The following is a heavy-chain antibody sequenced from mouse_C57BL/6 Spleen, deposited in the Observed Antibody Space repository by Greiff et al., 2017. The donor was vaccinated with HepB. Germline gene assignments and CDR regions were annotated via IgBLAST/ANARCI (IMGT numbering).Heavy chain of an antibody. V-gene: IGHV5-17*01. CDR2: ISSGSSTI. Sequence: EVQVVESGGGLVKPGGSLKLSCAASGFTFSDYGMHWVRQAPEKGLEWVAYISSGSSTIYYADTVQGRFTISRDNAKNTLFLQMTSLRSEDTAMYYCARDDYGSSWYFDVWGTGTTVTVSS. J-gene: IGHJ1*03. D-gene: IGHD1-1*01. CDR1: GFTFSDYG. CDR3: ARDDYGSSWYFDV.